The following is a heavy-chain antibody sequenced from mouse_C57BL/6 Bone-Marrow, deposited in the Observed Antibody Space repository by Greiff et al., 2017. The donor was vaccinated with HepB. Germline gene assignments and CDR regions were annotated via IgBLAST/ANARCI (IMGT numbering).Heavy chain of an antibody. CDR3: VRHWCYPSYAMDY. J-gene: IGHJ4*01. V-gene: IGHV10-1*01. Sequence: EVKLMESGGGLVQPKGSLKLSCAASGFSFNTYAMNWVRQAPGKGLEWVARIRSKSNNYATYYSDSVKARFTISRDDSESMLYLQMNNLNTEDTAMYCCVRHWCYPSYAMDYWGQGTSVTVSS. CDR2: IRSKSNNYAT. D-gene: IGHD1-1*02. CDR1: GFSFNTYA.